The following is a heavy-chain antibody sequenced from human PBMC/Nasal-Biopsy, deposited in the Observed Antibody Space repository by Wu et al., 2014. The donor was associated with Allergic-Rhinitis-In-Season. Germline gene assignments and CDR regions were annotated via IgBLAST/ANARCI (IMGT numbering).Heavy chain of an antibody. CDR3: ARDIHYYDSDGVYYYWYFDL. J-gene: IGHJ2*01. Sequence: TLSLTCTVSGGSVSSGDYFWSWIRQPPGKGLEWIGNMYYPTESSDYNPSLNGRVTMSLDTSKNEVSLKIYSVTAADTAMYYCARDIHYYDSDGVYYYWYFDLWGRGTRVTVSS. CDR2: MYYPTESS. V-gene: IGHV4-61*08. CDR1: GGSVSSGDYF. D-gene: IGHD3-22*01.